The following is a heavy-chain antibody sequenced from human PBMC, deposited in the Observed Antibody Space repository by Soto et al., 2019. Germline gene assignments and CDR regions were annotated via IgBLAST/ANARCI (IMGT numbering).Heavy chain of an antibody. D-gene: IGHD4-17*01. V-gene: IGHV4-30-4*01. J-gene: IGHJ2*01. Sequence: QLQLRESGPGLVKPSETLSLTCTVSGGSISGGVGGLYYWSWIRQPPGKGLEWIGYIYDSGSTYYHPSLKSLVTISVDTSKNQFSRRLSSVTAADPAVYYCAREVIPLTTDGYFDLWGRGTLVTVSS. CDR1: GGSISGGVGGLYY. CDR3: AREVIPLTTDGYFDL. CDR2: IYDSGST.